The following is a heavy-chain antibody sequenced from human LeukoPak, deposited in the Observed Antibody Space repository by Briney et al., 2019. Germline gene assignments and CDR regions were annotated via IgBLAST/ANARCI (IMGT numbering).Heavy chain of an antibody. CDR1: GYTFTGYY. CDR2: INPNSGGT. CDR3: ARAGYYDILTGYYTGYFDY. V-gene: IGHV1-2*02. Sequence: GASVKVSCKAPGYTFTGYYMHWVRQAPGQGLEWMGWINPNSGGTNYAQKFQGRVTMTRDTSISTAYMELSRLRSDDTAVYYCARAGYYDILTGYYTGYFDYWGQGTLVTVSS. J-gene: IGHJ4*02. D-gene: IGHD3-9*01.